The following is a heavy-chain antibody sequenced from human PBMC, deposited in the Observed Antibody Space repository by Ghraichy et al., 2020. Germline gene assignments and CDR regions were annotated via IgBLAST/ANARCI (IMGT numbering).Heavy chain of an antibody. CDR2: IYGNGGGT. CDR3: AKERIALADYYYSMDV. CDR1: GFTFNNYA. Sequence: GGSLRLSCAATGFTFNNYAMSWVRQAPGKGLEWVSSIYGNGGGTFYTDSVKGRFTISRDNSKNTLYLQMNSLRADDTAVYYCAKERIALADYYYSMDVWGQETTVTVS. D-gene: IGHD6-19*01. V-gene: IGHV3-23*01. J-gene: IGHJ6*02.